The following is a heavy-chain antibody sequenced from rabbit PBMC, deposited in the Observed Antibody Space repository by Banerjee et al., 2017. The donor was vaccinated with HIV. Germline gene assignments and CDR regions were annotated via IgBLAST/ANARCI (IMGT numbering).Heavy chain of an antibody. Sequence: QSLEESGGDLVKPGASLTLTCTASGFDFSSSYWICWVRQAPGKGLELIACIGSSTGITYYASWVNGRFTISKTSSTTVTLQMTSLTAADTATYFCARDLGYVGHGYAKDLWGQGTLVTVS. V-gene: IGHV1S40*01. CDR3: ARDLGYVGHGYAKDL. CDR2: IGSSTGIT. D-gene: IGHD6-1*01. J-gene: IGHJ6*01. CDR1: GFDFSSSYW.